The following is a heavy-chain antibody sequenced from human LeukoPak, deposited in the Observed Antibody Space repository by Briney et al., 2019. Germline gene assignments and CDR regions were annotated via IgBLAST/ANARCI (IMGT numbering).Heavy chain of an antibody. V-gene: IGHV3-48*03. CDR1: GFTLSDYE. Sequence: GGSLRLSCAASGFTLSDYEMNWVRQVPGKGLEWVSYISSRSSTIYYADSVKGRFTISRDNAKNSLFLQMSSLRAEDTALYYCARVFDLWGRGTLVTVSS. CDR3: ARVFDL. J-gene: IGHJ2*01. CDR2: ISSRSSTI.